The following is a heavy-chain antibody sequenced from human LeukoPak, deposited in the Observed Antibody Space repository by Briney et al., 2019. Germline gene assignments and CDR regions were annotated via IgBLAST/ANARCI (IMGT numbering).Heavy chain of an antibody. CDR1: GGSISSSSYY. V-gene: IGHV4-39*01. CDR3: AGSYCFDY. Sequence: SETLSLACTVSGGSISSSSYYWGWIRQPPGKGLEWIGSIYYSGSTYYNPSLKSRVTISVDTSKNQFSLKLSSVTAADTAVYYCAGSYCFDYWGQGTLVTVSS. CDR2: IYYSGST. J-gene: IGHJ4*02. D-gene: IGHD3-10*01.